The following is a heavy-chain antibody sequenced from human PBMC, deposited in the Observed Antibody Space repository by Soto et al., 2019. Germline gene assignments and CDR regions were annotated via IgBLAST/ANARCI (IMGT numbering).Heavy chain of an antibody. V-gene: IGHV4-59*01. D-gene: IGHD2-15*01. J-gene: IGHJ4*02. Sequence: ETLSLTCTVSGGSISSYYWSWIRQPPGKGPEWIGYIYYSGSTNYNPSLKSRVTISVDTSKNQFSLKLNSVTAADTAVYYCARSGGSLDYWGKGTLVTVSS. CDR2: IYYSGST. CDR1: GGSISSYY. CDR3: ARSGGSLDY.